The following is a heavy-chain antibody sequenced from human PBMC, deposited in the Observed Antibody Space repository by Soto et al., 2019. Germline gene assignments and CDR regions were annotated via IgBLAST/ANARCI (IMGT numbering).Heavy chain of an antibody. CDR2: IYYSGST. D-gene: IGHD3-10*01. J-gene: IGHJ5*02. V-gene: IGHV4-39*01. CDR3: ARHPPWGYGSGSYGHWFDP. Sequence: QLQLQESGPGLVKPSETLSLTCTVSGGSISSSSYYWGWIRQPPGKGLEWIGSIYYSGSTYYNPSLKSRVTISVDTSKNQFSLKLSSVTAADTAVYYCARHPPWGYGSGSYGHWFDPWGQGTLVTVSS. CDR1: GGSISSSSYY.